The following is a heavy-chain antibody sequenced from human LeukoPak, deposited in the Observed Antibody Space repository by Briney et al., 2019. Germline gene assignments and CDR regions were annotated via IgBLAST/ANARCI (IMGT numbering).Heavy chain of an antibody. CDR1: GFAFSDSY. V-gene: IGHV3-72*01. J-gene: IGHJ4*02. Sequence: GGSLRLSCGASGFAFSDSYMDWVRQAPGKGLEWVGRIRNKPNSYTTQYAASVKGRFTISRDDSKNSLYLQMNSLTTEDTAVYYCVRGFYDVSSGYYSRHFYFDYWGQGTLVTVSS. CDR2: IRNKPNSYTT. D-gene: IGHD3-22*01. CDR3: VRGFYDVSSGYYSRHFYFDY.